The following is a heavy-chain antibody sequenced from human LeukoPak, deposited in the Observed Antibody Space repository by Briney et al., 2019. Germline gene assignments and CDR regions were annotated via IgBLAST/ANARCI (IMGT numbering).Heavy chain of an antibody. Sequence: ASVKVSCKVSGYTLTELSMHWVRQAPGKGLEWRGGFDPEDGETIYAQKFQGRVTMTEDTSTDTAYMELSSLRSEDTAVYYCATFHSRGSGHHYWGQGTLVTVSS. CDR1: GYTLTELS. J-gene: IGHJ4*02. CDR2: FDPEDGET. CDR3: ATFHSRGSGHHY. V-gene: IGHV1-24*01. D-gene: IGHD2-15*01.